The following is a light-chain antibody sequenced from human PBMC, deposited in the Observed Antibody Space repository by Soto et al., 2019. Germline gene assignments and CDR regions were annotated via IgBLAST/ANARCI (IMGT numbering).Light chain of an antibody. Sequence: QSVLTHPPSVSAGPGQKVTISCSGTSSNIGRNYVAWYQQLPGTAPKLLIYDNDKRPSGIPDRFSGSKSGTSATLGITGLQTGDEADYYCGTWDSSLSDAVVFGEGTKLTVL. J-gene: IGLJ2*01. CDR1: SSNIGRNY. CDR2: DND. V-gene: IGLV1-51*01. CDR3: GTWDSSLSDAVV.